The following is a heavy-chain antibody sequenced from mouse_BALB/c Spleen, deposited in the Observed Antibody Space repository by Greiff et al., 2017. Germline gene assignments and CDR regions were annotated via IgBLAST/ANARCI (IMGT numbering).Heavy chain of an antibody. D-gene: IGHD4-1*01. CDR1: GFTFTDYY. V-gene: IGHV7-3*02. CDR3: ARDKTGTRGFAY. CDR2: IRNKANGYTT. J-gene: IGHJ3*01. Sequence: DVKLVESGGGLVQPGGSLRLSCATSGFTFTDYYMSWVRQPPGKALEWLGFIRNKANGYTTEYSASVKGRFTISRDNSQSILYLQMNTLRAEDSATDYCARDKTGTRGFAYWGQGTLVTVSA.